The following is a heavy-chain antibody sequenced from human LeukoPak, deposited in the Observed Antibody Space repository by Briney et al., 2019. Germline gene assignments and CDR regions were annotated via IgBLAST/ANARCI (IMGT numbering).Heavy chain of an antibody. CDR1: GGSISSGGYY. CDR2: IYYSGST. CDR3: ARDTTNGGVDY. J-gene: IGHJ4*02. V-gene: IGHV4-31*03. D-gene: IGHD2-8*01. Sequence: SQTLSLTCTVSGGSISSGGYYWSWIRQHPGKGLEWIGYIYYSGSTYYNPSLKSRVTISVGTSKNQFSLKLSSVTAADTAVYYCARDTTNGGVDYWGQGTLVTVSS.